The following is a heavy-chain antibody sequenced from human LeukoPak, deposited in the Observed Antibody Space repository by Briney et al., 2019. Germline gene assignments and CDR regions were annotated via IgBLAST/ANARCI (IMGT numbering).Heavy chain of an antibody. V-gene: IGHV3-48*03. D-gene: IGHD6-13*01. CDR3: AKGGIATARDAFDI. Sequence: GGSLRLSCAASGFTFSSYEMNWVRQAPGKGLEWVSYISSSSSTIYYADSVKGRFTISRDNAKNSLYLQMNSLRAEDMALYYCAKGGIATARDAFDIWGRGTMVTVSS. J-gene: IGHJ3*02. CDR1: GFTFSSYE. CDR2: ISSSSSTI.